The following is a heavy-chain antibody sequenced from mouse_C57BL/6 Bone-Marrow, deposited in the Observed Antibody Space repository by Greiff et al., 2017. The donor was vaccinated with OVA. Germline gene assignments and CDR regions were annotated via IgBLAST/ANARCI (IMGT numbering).Heavy chain of an antibody. CDR1: GFSLTSYG. D-gene: IGHD1-1*01. V-gene: IGHV2-5*01. Sequence: QVQLQQSGPGLVQPSQCLSITCTVSGFSLTSYGVHWVRQSPGKGLEWLGEIWRGGSTDYKAAFMSRLSITKDNSKSQVFFKMNSLQADDTAIYYCAKRGYYGSSFAYWGQGTLVTVSA. J-gene: IGHJ3*01. CDR2: IWRGGST. CDR3: AKRGYYGSSFAY.